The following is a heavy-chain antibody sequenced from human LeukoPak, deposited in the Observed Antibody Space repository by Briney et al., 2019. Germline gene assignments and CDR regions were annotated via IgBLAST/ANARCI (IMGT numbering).Heavy chain of an antibody. D-gene: IGHD5-18*01. V-gene: IGHV4-30-4*08. CDR2: IYYSGST. CDR1: GGSISSGDYY. CDR3: ARSGYSYGTFDY. Sequence: SQTLSLTCTVSGGSISSGDYYWSWIRQPPGKGLEWIGYIYYSGSTYYNPSHKSRVTISVDTSKNQFSLKLSSVTAADTAVYYCARSGYSYGTFDYWGQGTLVTVSS. J-gene: IGHJ4*02.